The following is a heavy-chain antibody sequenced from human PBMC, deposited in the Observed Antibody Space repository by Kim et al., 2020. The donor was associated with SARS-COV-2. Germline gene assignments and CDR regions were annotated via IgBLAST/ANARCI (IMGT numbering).Heavy chain of an antibody. CDR3: ARGSTVIHYYYGMDV. V-gene: IGHV3-53*01. CDR1: GFTVSSNY. Sequence: GGSLRLSCAASGFTVSSNYMSWVRQAPGKGLEWVSVIYSGGSTYYADSVKGRFTISRDNSKNTLYLQMNSLRAEDTAVYYCARGSTVIHYYYGMDVWGQGTMVTVSS. J-gene: IGHJ6*02. CDR2: IYSGGST. D-gene: IGHD4-4*01.